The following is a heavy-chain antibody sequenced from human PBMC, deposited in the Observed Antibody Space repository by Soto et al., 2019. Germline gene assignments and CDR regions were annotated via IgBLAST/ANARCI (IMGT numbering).Heavy chain of an antibody. CDR2: VIGSGVHT. J-gene: IGHJ6*02. V-gene: IGHV3-23*01. CDR3: VKRKTGLLWFGASGGLDV. D-gene: IGHD3-10*01. CDR1: GFTFNNYA. Sequence: PGGSLRLSCAASGFTFNNYAMSWVRQAPGKGLEWFSAVIGSGVHTYYADSVKGRFTISRDNSKNTLYLQMNSLTAGDTAVYYCVKRKTGLLWFGASGGLDVWGQGTTVTVSS.